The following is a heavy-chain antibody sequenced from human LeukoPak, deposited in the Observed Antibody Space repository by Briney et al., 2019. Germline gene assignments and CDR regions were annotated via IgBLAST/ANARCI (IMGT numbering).Heavy chain of an antibody. Sequence: PGGSLRLSCAASGFTFSSYAMSWVRQAPGKGLEWVSAISGSGGSTYYADSVKGRFTISRDNAKNSLYLQMNSLRAEDTAVYYCARDRRDGYNNYWGQGTLVTVSS. CDR2: ISGSGGST. J-gene: IGHJ4*02. D-gene: IGHD5-24*01. V-gene: IGHV3-23*01. CDR1: GFTFSSYA. CDR3: ARDRRDGYNNY.